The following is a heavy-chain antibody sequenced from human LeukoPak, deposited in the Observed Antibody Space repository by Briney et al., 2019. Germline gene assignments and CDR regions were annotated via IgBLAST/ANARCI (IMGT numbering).Heavy chain of an antibody. D-gene: IGHD2-2*01. Sequence: SETLSLTCTVSGGSISSYYWSWIRQPPGKGLEWIGYIYYSGSTNYSPSLKSRVTISVDTSKNQFSLKLSSVTAADTAVYYCARMYCSSTSCYPNIPYYFDYWGQGTLVTVSS. CDR2: IYYSGST. J-gene: IGHJ4*02. CDR3: ARMYCSSTSCYPNIPYYFDY. V-gene: IGHV4-59*08. CDR1: GGSISSYY.